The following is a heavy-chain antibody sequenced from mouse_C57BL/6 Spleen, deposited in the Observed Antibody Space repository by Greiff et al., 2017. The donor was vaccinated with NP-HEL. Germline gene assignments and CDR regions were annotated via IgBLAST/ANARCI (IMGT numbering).Heavy chain of an antibody. V-gene: IGHV1-81*01. CDR1: GYTFTSYG. CDR3: ARELSRCANGY. J-gene: IGHJ4*01. CDR2: IYPRSGNT. D-gene: IGHD2-12*01. Sequence: QVQLQQSGAELARPGASVKLSCKASGYTFTSYGISWVKQRTGQGLEWIGEIYPRSGNTYYNEKFKGKATLTADKSSSTAYMELRSLTSEDAAVYVCARELSRCANGYWGQGTSVTFAT.